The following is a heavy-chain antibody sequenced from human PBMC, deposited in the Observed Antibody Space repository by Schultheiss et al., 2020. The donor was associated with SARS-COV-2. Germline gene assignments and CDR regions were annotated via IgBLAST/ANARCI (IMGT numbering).Heavy chain of an antibody. CDR1: GFTFSSYA. V-gene: IGHV3-21*05. Sequence: GGSLRLSCAASGFTFSSYAMHWVRQAPGKGLEWVSYISDSKSHISRIYYADSVKGRFTISRDNAKNSLYLQMNSLRAEDTAVYYCAKDATTVTHYWYFDLWGRGTLVTDSS. J-gene: IGHJ2*01. CDR3: AKDATTVTHYWYFDL. D-gene: IGHD4-17*01. CDR2: ISDSKSHI.